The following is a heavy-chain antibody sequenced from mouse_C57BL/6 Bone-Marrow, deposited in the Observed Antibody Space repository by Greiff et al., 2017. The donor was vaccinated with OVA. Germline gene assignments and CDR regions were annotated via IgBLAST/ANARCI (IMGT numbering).Heavy chain of an antibody. D-gene: IGHD1-1*01. CDR1: GFSLTSYG. Sequence: QVQLQQSGPGLLQPSQSLSITCTVSGFSLTSYGVHWVRQSPGKGLEWLGVIWRGGSTDYNAAFMSRLSITKDNSKSQVFFKMNSLQADDTAIYYCAKRGFITTVVAHWYFDVWGTGTTVTVSS. V-gene: IGHV2-5*01. CDR3: AKRGFITTVVAHWYFDV. CDR2: IWRGGST. J-gene: IGHJ1*03.